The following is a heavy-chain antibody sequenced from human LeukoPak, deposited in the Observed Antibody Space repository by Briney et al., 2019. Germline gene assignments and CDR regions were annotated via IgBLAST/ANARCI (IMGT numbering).Heavy chain of an antibody. J-gene: IGHJ4*02. V-gene: IGHV3-33*01. CDR1: GFTFSSYG. CDR3: ARAGYCSGGSCYGSDY. Sequence: GGSLRLSCAESGFTFSSYGMHWVRQAPGKGLEWVAAIWYDGSIQYYADSVKGRFTISRDNSKNTLYLQMDSLRAEDTAVYYCARAGYCSGGSCYGSDYWGQGTLVSVSS. CDR2: IWYDGSIQ. D-gene: IGHD2-15*01.